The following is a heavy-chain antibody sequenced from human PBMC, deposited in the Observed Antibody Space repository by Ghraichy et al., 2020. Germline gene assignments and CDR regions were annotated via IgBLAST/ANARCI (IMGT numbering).Heavy chain of an antibody. CDR1: GGSISSSSYY. J-gene: IGHJ4*02. V-gene: IGHV4-39*01. CDR2: IYYSGST. CDR3: ARTGYPLDFWSERYYFDY. D-gene: IGHD3-3*01. Sequence: SETLSLTCTVSGGSISSSSYYWGWIRQPPGKGLEWIGSIYYSGSTYYNPSLKSRVTISVDTSKNQFSLKLSSVTAADTAVYYCARTGYPLDFWSERYYFDYWGQGTLVTVSS.